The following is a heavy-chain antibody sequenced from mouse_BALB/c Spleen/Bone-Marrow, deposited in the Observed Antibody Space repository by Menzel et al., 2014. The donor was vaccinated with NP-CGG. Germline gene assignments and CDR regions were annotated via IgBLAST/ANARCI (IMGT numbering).Heavy chain of an antibody. CDR2: ISGGSSSL. V-gene: IGHV5-17*02. Sequence: EAQGVESGGGLVQPGGCRNLSCAASGFTFSNFGMHWVRQTPEKGLEWVAYISGGSSSLYYADTVKGRFTNSRDHPKNTLFLQMTSLRSEDTAMHNCAREGEVRRRVYYDYWGQGTTLTVSS. D-gene: IGHD2-14*01. CDR1: GFTFSNFG. J-gene: IGHJ2*01. CDR3: AREGEVRRRVYYDY.